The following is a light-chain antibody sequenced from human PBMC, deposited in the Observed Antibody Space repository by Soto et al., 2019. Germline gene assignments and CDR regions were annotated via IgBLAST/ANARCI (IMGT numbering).Light chain of an antibody. CDR1: SSDVGGYNY. V-gene: IGLV2-14*01. Sequence: QSALTQPASVSGSPGQSITISCTGTSSDVGGYNYVSWYQQHPSKAPKLMIYEVSNRPSGVSNRFSGSKSGNTASLTISGLQAEDEADYYCSSYTGNSTLVVFGGGTKLTVL. J-gene: IGLJ2*01. CDR3: SSYTGNSTLVV. CDR2: EVS.